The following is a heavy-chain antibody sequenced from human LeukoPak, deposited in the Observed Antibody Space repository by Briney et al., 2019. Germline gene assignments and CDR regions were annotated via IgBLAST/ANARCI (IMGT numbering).Heavy chain of an antibody. CDR3: ARSYSSSWYGYFQH. V-gene: IGHV3-7*01. CDR1: GFTFSSYW. CDR2: IKQDGSEK. D-gene: IGHD6-13*01. J-gene: IGHJ1*01. Sequence: GGSLRLSCAASGFTFSSYWMSWVRQAPGKGLEWAANIKQDGSEKYYVDSVKGRFTISRDNAKNSLYLQMNSLRAEDTAVYYCARSYSSSWYGYFQHWGQGTLVTVSS.